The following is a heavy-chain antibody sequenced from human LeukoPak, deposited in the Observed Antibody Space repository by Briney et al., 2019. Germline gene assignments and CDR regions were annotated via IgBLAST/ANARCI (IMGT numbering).Heavy chain of an antibody. D-gene: IGHD6-6*01. CDR2: ISGSGGST. V-gene: IGHV3-23*01. CDR3: AKDRPRPAYYYYGMDV. CDR1: GFTVSSNY. J-gene: IGHJ6*02. Sequence: GGSLRLSCAASGFTVSSNYMSWVRQAPGKGLEWVSAISGSGGSTYYADSVKGRFTISRDNSKNTLYLQMNSLGAEDTALYYCAKDRPRPAYYYYGMDVWGQGTTVTVSS.